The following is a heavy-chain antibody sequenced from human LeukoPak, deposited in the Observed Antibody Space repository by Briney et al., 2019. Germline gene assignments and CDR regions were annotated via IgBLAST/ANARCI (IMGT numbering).Heavy chain of an antibody. V-gene: IGHV4-59*01. Sequence: SETLSLTCTVSGGSISSYYWSWIRQPPGKGLEWIGYIYYSGSTNYNPSIKSRVTISVDTSKNQFSLKLSSVTAADTAVYYCARVGQYIWFGESPYYFDYWGQGTLVTVSS. CDR2: IYYSGST. CDR3: ARVGQYIWFGESPYYFDY. CDR1: GGSISSYY. D-gene: IGHD3-10*01. J-gene: IGHJ4*02.